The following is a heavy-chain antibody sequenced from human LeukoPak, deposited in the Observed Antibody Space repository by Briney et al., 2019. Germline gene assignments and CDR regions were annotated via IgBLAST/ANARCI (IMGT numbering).Heavy chain of an antibody. D-gene: IGHD1-26*01. J-gene: IGHJ6*04. CDR2: INHSGST. CDR1: GGSFSGYY. V-gene: IGHV4-34*01. CDR3: ARAMNPVGALDV. Sequence: SETLSLTCAVYGGSFSGYYWSWIRQPPGKGLEWIGEINHSGSTNYNPSLKSRVTISVDKYKKQFSLKLSSVTAPDTAVYYCARAMNPVGALDVWGKGTTVTVSS.